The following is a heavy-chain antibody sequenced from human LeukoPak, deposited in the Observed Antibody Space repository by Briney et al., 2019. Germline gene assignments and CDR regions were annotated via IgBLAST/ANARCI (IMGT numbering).Heavy chain of an antibody. V-gene: IGHV4-34*01. CDR2: INHSGST. J-gene: IGHJ4*02. CDR1: GGSFSGYY. Sequence: PSETLSLTCAVYGGSFSGYYWSWIPQPPGKGLEWIGEINHSGSTNYNPSLKSRVTISVDTSKNQFSLKLNSVTAAYTAVYYCARGIVGSTTYFDYWGRGTLVTVSS. D-gene: IGHD1-26*01. CDR3: ARGIVGSTTYFDY.